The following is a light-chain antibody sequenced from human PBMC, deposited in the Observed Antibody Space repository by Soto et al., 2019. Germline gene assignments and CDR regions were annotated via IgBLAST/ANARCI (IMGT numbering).Light chain of an antibody. J-gene: IGLJ2*01. CDR2: TNN. CDR3: AAWDDSLNGVV. Sequence: QSVLTQPPSVSGTPGQRVTISCSGSSSNIGGHTVHWFRQVPGTAPKLLIYTNNQRPSGVPDRFSGSKSGTSVSLAISGLQSEDEADYYCAAWDDSLNGVVFGGGTKVTVL. V-gene: IGLV1-44*01. CDR1: SSNIGGHT.